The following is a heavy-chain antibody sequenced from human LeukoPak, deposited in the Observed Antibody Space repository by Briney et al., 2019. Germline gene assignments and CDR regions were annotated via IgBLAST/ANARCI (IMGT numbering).Heavy chain of an antibody. CDR2: INAGNGNT. J-gene: IGHJ5*02. CDR3: ARQLEAAAGTGGTNWFDP. CDR1: GYTFTSYA. D-gene: IGHD6-13*01. Sequence: ASVKVSCKASGYTFTSYAMHWVRQAPGQRLEWMGWINAGNGNTNYAQKLQGRVTMTTDTSTSTAYMELRSLRSDDTAVYYCARQLEAAAGTGGTNWFDPWGQGTLVTVSS. V-gene: IGHV1-3*01.